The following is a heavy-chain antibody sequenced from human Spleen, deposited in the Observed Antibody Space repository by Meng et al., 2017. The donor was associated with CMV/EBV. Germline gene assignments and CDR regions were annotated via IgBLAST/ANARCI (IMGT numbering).Heavy chain of an antibody. CDR1: GYTFTSYG. J-gene: IGHJ4*02. D-gene: IGHD3-9*01. V-gene: IGHV1-18*01. Sequence: ASVKVSCKASGYTFTSYGISWVRQAPGQGLEWMGWISAYNGNTNYAQKLQGRVTMTTDTSIITAYMELSSLGSDDTAVYYCARAHYDNLAGYSDYFDYWGQGTLVTVSS. CDR2: ISAYNGNT. CDR3: ARAHYDNLAGYSDYFDY.